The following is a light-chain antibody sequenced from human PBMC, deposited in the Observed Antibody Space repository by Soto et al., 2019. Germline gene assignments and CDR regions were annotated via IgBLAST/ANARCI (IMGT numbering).Light chain of an antibody. CDR3: QEHQRSTPGYT. J-gene: IGKJ2*01. CDR1: QPVRGGY. V-gene: IGKV3-20*01. CDR2: ATS. Sequence: EIVLTQSPGTLSSSPGERATLSCRASQPVRGGYMAWYHKKPGRAPRLVIYATSNTATGVADRFSCSGCGTDLALTISIMGPEDVGVDFCQEHQRSTPGYTFGEGTKLEIK.